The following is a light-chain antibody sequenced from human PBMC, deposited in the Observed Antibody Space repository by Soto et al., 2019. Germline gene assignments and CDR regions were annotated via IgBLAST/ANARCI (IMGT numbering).Light chain of an antibody. J-gene: IGKJ4*01. Sequence: DIQMTQSPSSLSASVGDRVTITCWASQGISNYLAWYQQKPGKVPKLLIYAASTLQSGVPARFSGSGSGTDFTLTISSFQPGDGATYYCQKCGIAPFSFGGGTKVDI. CDR2: AAS. V-gene: IGKV1-27*01. CDR1: QGISNY. CDR3: QKCGIAPFS.